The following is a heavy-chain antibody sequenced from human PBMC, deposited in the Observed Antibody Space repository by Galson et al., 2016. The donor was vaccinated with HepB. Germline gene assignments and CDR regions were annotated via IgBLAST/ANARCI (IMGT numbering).Heavy chain of an antibody. CDR1: GASISSTIYF. CDR2: IYYSGST. CDR3: ARQESSEYNWNYGADY. V-gene: IGHV4-39*01. D-gene: IGHD1-7*01. Sequence: SETLSLTCTVSGASISSTIYFWGWIRQPPGKGLEWIGSIYYSGSTYYNPSLKSRLTISVDTSKNQFSLKLSSVTAADTAVYYCARQESSEYNWNYGADYWGQGTLVTVSS. J-gene: IGHJ4*02.